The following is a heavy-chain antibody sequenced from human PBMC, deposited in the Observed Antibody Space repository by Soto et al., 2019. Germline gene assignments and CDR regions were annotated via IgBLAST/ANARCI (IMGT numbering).Heavy chain of an antibody. CDR1: GYTFTSYG. CDR3: ARDIVVVVAASPSGHDAFDI. J-gene: IGHJ3*02. D-gene: IGHD2-15*01. V-gene: IGHV1-18*01. Sequence: ASVKVSCKASGYTFTSYGICWVRQAPGQGLEWMGWISAYNGNTNYAQKLQGRVTMTTDTSTSTAYMELRSLRSDDTAVYYCARDIVVVVAASPSGHDAFDIWGQGTMVTVSS. CDR2: ISAYNGNT.